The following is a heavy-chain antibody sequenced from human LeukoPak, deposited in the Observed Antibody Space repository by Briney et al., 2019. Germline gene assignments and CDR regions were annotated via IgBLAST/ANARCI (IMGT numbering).Heavy chain of an antibody. D-gene: IGHD6-13*01. CDR3: ATPGGGIWCFDY. CDR1: GFTFSTYW. V-gene: IGHV3-7*01. Sequence: PGGSLRLSCAASGFTFSTYWMSWVRQAPGKGLEWVASIKQDGSEKYYVDSVKGRFTISRDNAKNSVYLQMTSLRAEDTAVYYCATPGGGIWCFDYWGQGTLLTVSS. CDR2: IKQDGSEK. J-gene: IGHJ4*02.